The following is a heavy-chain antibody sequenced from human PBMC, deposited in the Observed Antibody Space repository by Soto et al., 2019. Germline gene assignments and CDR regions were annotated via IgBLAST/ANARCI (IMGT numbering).Heavy chain of an antibody. Sequence: QLVQSGAEVKKTGSSVKISCKASGCTFSSYVISCLRQSPGQGLEWMGGVIPILGQAYYAPNLQGRVTITADGSTRTAYMELNRLTSADTAVYFCARVGGVGAPPGTDFWGQGTLVTVSS. J-gene: IGHJ4*02. V-gene: IGHV1-69*01. CDR1: GCTFSSYV. D-gene: IGHD1-26*01. CDR2: VIPILGQA. CDR3: ARVGGVGAPPGTDF.